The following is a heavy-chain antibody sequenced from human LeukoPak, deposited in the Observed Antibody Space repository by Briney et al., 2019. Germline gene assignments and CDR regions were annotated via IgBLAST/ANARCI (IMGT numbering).Heavy chain of an antibody. Sequence: TGGSLILSCEASGFSLSNHWMHWVRQAPGKGLVWAAHIDPDGSVANYGDSVKGRFTISRDNAKNTLYLQMDSLRAEDTAVYYCAGELGRGGSAFDVWGQGTMVTVSS. J-gene: IGHJ3*01. CDR2: IDPDGSVA. CDR3: AGELGRGGSAFDV. D-gene: IGHD3-16*01. V-gene: IGHV3-74*01. CDR1: GFSLSNHW.